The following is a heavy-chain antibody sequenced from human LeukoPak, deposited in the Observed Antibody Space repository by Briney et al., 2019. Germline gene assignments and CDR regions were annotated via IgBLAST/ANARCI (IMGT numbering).Heavy chain of an antibody. CDR1: GGSISSYY. Sequence: SETLSLTCTVSGGSISSYYWSWIRQPPGKGLEWIGYIYYSGSINYNPSLKSRVTISVDTSKNQFSLKLSSVTAADTAVYYCAGDSSFDYWGQGTLVTVSS. CDR2: IYYSGSI. J-gene: IGHJ4*02. CDR3: AGDSSFDY. V-gene: IGHV4-59*01. D-gene: IGHD6-13*01.